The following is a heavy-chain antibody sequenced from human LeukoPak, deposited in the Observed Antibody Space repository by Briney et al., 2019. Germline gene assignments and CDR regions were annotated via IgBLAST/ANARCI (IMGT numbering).Heavy chain of an antibody. J-gene: IGHJ4*02. CDR2: MYSGGST. V-gene: IGHV3-53*01. Sequence: GGSLRLSCAASGFTVSSNYMNWVRQAPGKGLEWVSVMYSGGSTYYADSVKGRFTISRDNSKNTLYLQMNSLRAEDTAIYYCARASFGSGSYVSFYFDYWGQGTLVTVSS. CDR3: ARASFGSGSYVSFYFDY. D-gene: IGHD3-10*01. CDR1: GFTVSSNY.